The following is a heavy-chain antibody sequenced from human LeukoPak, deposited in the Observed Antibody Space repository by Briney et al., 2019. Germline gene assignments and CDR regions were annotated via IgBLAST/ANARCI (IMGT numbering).Heavy chain of an antibody. V-gene: IGHV4-39*07. CDR3: ARVRLSNSGSHDAFDI. D-gene: IGHD2/OR15-2a*01. J-gene: IGHJ3*02. Sequence: SETLSLTCTVSGGSISSSSYYWSWIRQPPGKGLEWIGEIDHSGNTNYKPSLKSRLSISVDTSKNQFSLKLSSVTAADTAVYYRARVRLSNSGSHDAFDIWGQGTMVTVSS. CDR1: GGSISSSSYY. CDR2: IDHSGNT.